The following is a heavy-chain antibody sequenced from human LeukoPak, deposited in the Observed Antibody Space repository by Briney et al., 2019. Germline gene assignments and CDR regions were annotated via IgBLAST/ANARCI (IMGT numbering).Heavy chain of an antibody. J-gene: IGHJ4*02. CDR3: AKDGESGGYFDY. Sequence: GGSLRLSCAASGFSFSSYSMNWVRQAPGKGLEWVSYISSSSSSIYYADSVKGRFTISRDNSKNTLYLQMNSLRAEDTAVYYCAKDGESGGYFDYWGQGTLVTVSS. CDR2: ISSSSSSI. D-gene: IGHD7-27*01. V-gene: IGHV3-48*01. CDR1: GFSFSSYS.